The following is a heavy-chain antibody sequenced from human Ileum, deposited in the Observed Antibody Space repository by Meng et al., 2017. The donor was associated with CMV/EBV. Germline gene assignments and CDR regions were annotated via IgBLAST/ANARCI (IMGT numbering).Heavy chain of an antibody. CDR3: ARAGGGFDY. Sequence: GESLKISCAASGFTFSNYWMHWVRQAPGKGLVWVSHINNGGNSVTYADSVKGRFTISRDNAKNTLYLEVSSLRAEDAAVYYCARAGGGFDYWGQGTPVTVSS. CDR2: INNGGNSV. D-gene: IGHD3-10*01. V-gene: IGHV3-74*01. CDR1: GFTFSNYW. J-gene: IGHJ4*02.